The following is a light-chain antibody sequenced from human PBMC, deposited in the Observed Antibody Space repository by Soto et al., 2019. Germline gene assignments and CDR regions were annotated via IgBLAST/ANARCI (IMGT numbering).Light chain of an antibody. CDR2: RNN. CDR3: AAWDDSLSGPV. CDR1: SSNIGSNY. Sequence: QSVLTQPPSASGTPGQRVTISCSGSSSNIGSNYVYWYQRLPGTAPKLLIYRNNQRPSGVPDRFSGSKSGTSASLAISGLRFEDEADYYCAAWDDSLSGPVFGTGTKVTVL. J-gene: IGLJ1*01. V-gene: IGLV1-47*01.